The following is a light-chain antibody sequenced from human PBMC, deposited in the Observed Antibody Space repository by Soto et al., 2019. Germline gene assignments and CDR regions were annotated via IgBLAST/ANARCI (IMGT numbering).Light chain of an antibody. CDR3: QQSYKTPTT. Sequence: DIQMTQSPSSLSAFVGDRVTITCRASQNISTNLNWYQQKPGKAPKLVIYVASSLQSGVPSRFSGGGSGTDFTLTISSLQPEDFATYFCQQSYKTPTTFGGGTKVDIK. CDR2: VAS. J-gene: IGKJ4*01. CDR1: QNISTN. V-gene: IGKV1-39*01.